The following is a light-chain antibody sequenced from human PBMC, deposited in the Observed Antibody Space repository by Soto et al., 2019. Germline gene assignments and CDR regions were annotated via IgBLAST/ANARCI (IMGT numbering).Light chain of an antibody. J-gene: IGLJ1*01. Sequence: QSVLTQPPSASGSPGQSVTISCTGTISDVGGYNYVYWYQKHPGKAPKLMIYEVTKRPSGVPDRFSGSKSGNTASLTVSGLQAEDEADYYCSSYADSNSYVFGTGTKVTVL. CDR1: ISDVGGYNY. CDR2: EVT. CDR3: SSYADSNSYV. V-gene: IGLV2-8*01.